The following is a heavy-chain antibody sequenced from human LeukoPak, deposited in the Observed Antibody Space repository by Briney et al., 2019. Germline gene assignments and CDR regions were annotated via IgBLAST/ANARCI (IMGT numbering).Heavy chain of an antibody. Sequence: ASVKVSCKASGYTFTGYYMHWVRQAPGLGLEWMGWINPNSGGTNYAQKFQGRVTMTRDTSISTAYMELSRLRSDDTAVYYCASLDIVVVPAAGYYYMDVWGKGTTVTVSS. CDR1: GYTFTGYY. J-gene: IGHJ6*03. CDR2: INPNSGGT. CDR3: ASLDIVVVPAAGYYYMDV. D-gene: IGHD2-2*01. V-gene: IGHV1-2*02.